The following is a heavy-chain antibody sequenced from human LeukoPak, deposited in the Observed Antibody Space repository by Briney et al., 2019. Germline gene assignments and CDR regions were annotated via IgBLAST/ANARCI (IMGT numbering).Heavy chain of an antibody. CDR1: GYTLTELS. CDR3: VTVWAGSDPIEY. D-gene: IGHD5-12*01. V-gene: IGHV1-24*01. CDR2: FDPEDGET. J-gene: IGHJ4*02. Sequence: ASVKVSCKVSGYTLTELSMHWVRQAPGKGLEWMGGFDPEDGETIYAQKFQGRVTITEDTSTDTAYMELSSLRSEDTAVYYCVTVWAGSDPIEYWGQGTLVTVSS.